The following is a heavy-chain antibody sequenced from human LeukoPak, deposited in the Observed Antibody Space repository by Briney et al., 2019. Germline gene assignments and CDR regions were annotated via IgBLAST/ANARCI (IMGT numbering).Heavy chain of an antibody. CDR3: VKDYCRDGNCPLPFFDS. V-gene: IGHV3-23*01. J-gene: IGHJ4*02. Sequence: SGGSLRLSCAVSGFTLTNHAVSWVRQAPGKGLEWVSIVVGTGGTYYADSVRGRSILSRDNSKNTVHLQMSSPRAEDTATYYCVKDYCRDGNCPLPFFDSWGQGILVTVSS. CDR2: VVGTGGT. D-gene: IGHD2-15*01. CDR1: GFTLTNHA.